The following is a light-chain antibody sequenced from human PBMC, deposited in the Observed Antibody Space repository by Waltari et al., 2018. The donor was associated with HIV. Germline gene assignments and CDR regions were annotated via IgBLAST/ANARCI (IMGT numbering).Light chain of an antibody. CDR2: AAS. J-gene: IGKJ3*01. CDR1: QSISRY. CDR3: QQGYGSPFT. Sequence: DIRVTQSPSSLSASVGDRVTITCRASQSISRYLNRYQQKPGTAPKLLMSAASSLQSGVPSRFSGYGSETDFTLAISSLLPEDFSTYYCQQGYGSPFTFGPGSKLHIK. V-gene: IGKV1-39*01.